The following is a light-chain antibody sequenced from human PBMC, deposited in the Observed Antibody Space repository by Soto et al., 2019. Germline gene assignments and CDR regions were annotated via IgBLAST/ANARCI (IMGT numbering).Light chain of an antibody. J-gene: IGKJ2*01. V-gene: IGKV1-39*01. CDR1: QDISNS. CDR2: GAS. CDR3: QQSYSTPYT. Sequence: DIQMTQTPPSLSLSVGDRVTITCRASQDISNSLNWYQQKPGKSPRALIYGASSLESGVPSRFSGCGSGTDFTLSISSLQPEDFATYFCQQSYSTPYTFGQGTSLRIK.